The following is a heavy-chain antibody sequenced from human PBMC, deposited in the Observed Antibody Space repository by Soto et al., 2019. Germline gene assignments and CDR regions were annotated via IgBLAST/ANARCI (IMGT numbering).Heavy chain of an antibody. CDR3: AKHSVVTSQGDFDY. D-gene: IGHD3-22*01. Sequence: EVQLVETGGGLIQPGGSLRLSCAASGFTVSSNYMSWVRQAPGKGLEWVSVISGSGGSTYYADSVKGRFTISRDNSKNTLYLQMNSLRAEDTAVYYCAKHSVVTSQGDFDYWGQGTLVTVSS. CDR2: ISGSGGST. J-gene: IGHJ4*02. CDR1: GFTVSSNY. V-gene: IGHV3-53*02.